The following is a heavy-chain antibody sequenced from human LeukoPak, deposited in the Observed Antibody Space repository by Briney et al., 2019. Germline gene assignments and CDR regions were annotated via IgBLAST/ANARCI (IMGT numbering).Heavy chain of an antibody. Sequence: GGSLRLSCVVSGFTVSTNYMSWVRQAPGKGLEWVSLIYSGGSTYYADSVKGRFTISRDNSKNTLYLQMNSLRAEDTAVYYCARRAGGYSHPYDYWGQGTLVTVSS. D-gene: IGHD4-23*01. V-gene: IGHV3-53*01. J-gene: IGHJ4*02. CDR1: GFTVSTNY. CDR3: ARRAGGYSHPYDY. CDR2: IYSGGST.